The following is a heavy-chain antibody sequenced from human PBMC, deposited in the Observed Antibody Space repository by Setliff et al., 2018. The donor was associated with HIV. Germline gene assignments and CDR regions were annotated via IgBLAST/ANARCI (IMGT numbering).Heavy chain of an antibody. CDR1: GSIFSISY. V-gene: IGHV3-21*01. J-gene: IGHJ4*02. CDR2: ISYDSRYI. D-gene: IGHD3-22*01. CDR3: ARDRASSGYYARFDN. Sequence: GGSLRLSCAATGSIFSISYMHWVRQAPGRGLEWVSSISYDSRYIYHADSVKGRFTISRDNARNSLYLQMNSLRVEDTAVYYCARDRASSGYYARFDNWGQGTLVTVSS.